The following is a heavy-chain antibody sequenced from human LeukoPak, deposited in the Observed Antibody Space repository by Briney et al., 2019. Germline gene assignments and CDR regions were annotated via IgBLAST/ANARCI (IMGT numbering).Heavy chain of an antibody. CDR1: GFTFSSYA. V-gene: IGHV3-23*01. D-gene: IGHD5-18*01. CDR3: AKGRGYSYGSDY. J-gene: IGHJ4*02. Sequence: PGGSLRLSCAASGFTFSSYAMSWVRQAPGKGLEWVSAFSGSGGSTYYADSVKGRFTISRDNSKNTLYLQMNSLRAEDTAVYYCAKGRGYSYGSDYWGQGTLVTVSS. CDR2: FSGSGGST.